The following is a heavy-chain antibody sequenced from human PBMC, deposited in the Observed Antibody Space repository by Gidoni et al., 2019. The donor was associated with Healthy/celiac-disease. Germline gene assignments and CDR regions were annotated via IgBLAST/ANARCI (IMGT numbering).Heavy chain of an antibody. D-gene: IGHD4-17*01. V-gene: IGHV3-30*18. CDR1: GFTFSSYG. CDR3: AKGGYGERANYFDY. Sequence: QVQLVESGGGVVQPGRSLRLSCAASGFTFSSYGMHWVRQAPGKGLEWVAVISYDGSNKYYADSVKGRFTISRDNSKNTLYLQMNSLRAEDTAVYYCAKGGYGERANYFDYWGQGTLVTVSS. CDR2: ISYDGSNK. J-gene: IGHJ4*02.